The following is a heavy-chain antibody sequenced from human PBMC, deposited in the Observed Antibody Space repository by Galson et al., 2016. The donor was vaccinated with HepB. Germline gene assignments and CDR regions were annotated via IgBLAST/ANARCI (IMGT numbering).Heavy chain of an antibody. V-gene: IGHV3-33*01. CDR3: ARDVTVTMGRGVLDY. D-gene: IGHD3-10*01. J-gene: IGHJ4*02. CDR2: IWFDGSNK. CDR1: GFTFSSYG. Sequence: SLRLSCAASGFTFSSYGVHWVRQAPGKGLEWVAMIWFDGSNKYYVDSVKGRFTISRDNSKTTLYLEMNSLRAEDTAVYYCARDVTVTMGRGVLDYWGQGTLVTVSS.